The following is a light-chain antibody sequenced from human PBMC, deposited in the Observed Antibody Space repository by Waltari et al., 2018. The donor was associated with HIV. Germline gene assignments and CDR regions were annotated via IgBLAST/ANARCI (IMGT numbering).Light chain of an antibody. CDR3: HQYYSTPQT. Sequence: DIVMTQSPDSLAVSLGERATINCKSSQSVLYSSNYKNYLAWYQQQTGQPPRLLMCWASTRESGVPDRFSGSGSGTDFTLTISSLQAEDVAVYYCHQYYSTPQTFCQETKLEIK. CDR1: QSVLYSSNYKNY. J-gene: IGKJ2*01. CDR2: WAS. V-gene: IGKV4-1*01.